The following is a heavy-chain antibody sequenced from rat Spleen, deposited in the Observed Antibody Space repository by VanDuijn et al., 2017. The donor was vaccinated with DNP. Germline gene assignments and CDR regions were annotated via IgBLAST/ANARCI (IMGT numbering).Heavy chain of an antibody. Sequence: EVDLVETGGGLVQPGRSLKVSCVASGFTFSDYWMYWFRQAPGKGLEWIASINAAGGTTLYPDSVKGRFTISRDNAKNTQYLQMDSLRSEDTATYYCATHYGGYNWFAYWGQGTLVTVSS. V-gene: IGHV5-58*01. J-gene: IGHJ3*01. CDR3: ATHYGGYNWFAY. CDR2: INAAGGTT. D-gene: IGHD1-11*01. CDR1: GFTFSDYW.